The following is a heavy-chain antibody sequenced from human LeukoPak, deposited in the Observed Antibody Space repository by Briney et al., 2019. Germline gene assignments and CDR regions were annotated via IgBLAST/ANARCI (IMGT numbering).Heavy chain of an antibody. V-gene: IGHV3-48*04. D-gene: IGHD6-19*01. CDR1: GFTFSSYS. CDR2: ISSSSSTI. Sequence: PGGSLRLSCAASGFTFSSYSMNWVRQAPGKGLEWVSYISSSSSTIYYADSVKGRFTISRDNAKNSLYLQMNSLRAEDTAVYYCAGESIAVAPSRADYWGQGTLVTVSS. CDR3: AGESIAVAPSRADY. J-gene: IGHJ4*02.